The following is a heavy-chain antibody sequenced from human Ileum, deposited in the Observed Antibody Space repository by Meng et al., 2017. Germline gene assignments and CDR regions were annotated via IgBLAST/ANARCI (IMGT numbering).Heavy chain of an antibody. J-gene: IGHJ4*02. CDR3: AVDCSSTTCYGFEY. D-gene: IGHD2-2*01. Sequence: SVKVSCKPSGYSFRMYGISWVRQVHGQGLEWMGWVAAHNGDTKYAQSLQGRVTMTTDITTNTVFMELRRLTSDDTGVYYCAVDCSSTTCYGFEYWGQGTQVTVSS. CDR2: VAAHNGDT. CDR1: GYSFRMYG. V-gene: IGHV1-18*01.